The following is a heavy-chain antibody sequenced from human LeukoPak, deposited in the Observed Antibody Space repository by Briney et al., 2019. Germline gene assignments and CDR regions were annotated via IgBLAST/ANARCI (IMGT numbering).Heavy chain of an antibody. Sequence: PSETLSLTCTVSGGSISSYYWSWIRQPPGKGLEWIGYIYYSGSTNYNPSLKSRVTISVDTSKNQFSLKLSSVTAADTAVDYCARVRWELRTKGAFDIWGQGTMVTVSS. CDR1: GGSISSYY. J-gene: IGHJ3*02. V-gene: IGHV4-59*01. CDR3: ARVRWELRTKGAFDI. D-gene: IGHD1-26*01. CDR2: IYYSGST.